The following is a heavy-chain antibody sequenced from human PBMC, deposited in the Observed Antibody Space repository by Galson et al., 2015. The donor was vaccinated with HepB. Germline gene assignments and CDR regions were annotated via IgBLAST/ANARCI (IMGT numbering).Heavy chain of an antibody. CDR3: ITDDAGHDWGG. CDR1: GFTFSNYA. Sequence: SLRLSCAASGFTFSNYAMSWVRQAPGKGLEWVSAISGSGGSTYYADSVKGRFTISRDNSKNTLYLQMNSLKTEDTAVYYCITDDAGHDWGGWGQGTLVAVSS. D-gene: IGHD5-12*01. J-gene: IGHJ4*02. CDR2: ISGSGGST. V-gene: IGHV3-23*01.